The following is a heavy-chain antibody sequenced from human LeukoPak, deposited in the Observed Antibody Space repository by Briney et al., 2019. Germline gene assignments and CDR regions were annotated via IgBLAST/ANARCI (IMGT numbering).Heavy chain of an antibody. CDR1: GGSFSSYY. D-gene: IGHD1-14*01. CDR3: ARSSEPTLDY. CDR2: INHSGGT. V-gene: IGHV4-34*01. J-gene: IGHJ4*02. Sequence: SETLSLTCAVYGGSFSSYYWSWIRQSPGKGLEWIAEINHSGGTNYNASLKSRVTISVDTSKNQFSLKLSSVTAADTAVYYCARSSEPTLDYWGQGTLVTVSS.